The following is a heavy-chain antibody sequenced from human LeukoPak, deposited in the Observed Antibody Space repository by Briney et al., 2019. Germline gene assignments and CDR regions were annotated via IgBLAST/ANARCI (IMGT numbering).Heavy chain of an antibody. CDR3: AKDSALIYNIAVAGTGWFDP. J-gene: IGHJ5*02. V-gene: IGHV3-23*01. D-gene: IGHD6-19*01. Sequence: PGGSLRLSCAASGFTFRSYAMSWVRQAPGKGLEWVSGISGSGGSTYYTDSVKGRFTISRDNSKNTLYLQMNSLRAEDTAVYYCAKDSALIYNIAVAGTGWFDPWGQGTLVTVSS. CDR1: GFTFRSYA. CDR2: ISGSGGST.